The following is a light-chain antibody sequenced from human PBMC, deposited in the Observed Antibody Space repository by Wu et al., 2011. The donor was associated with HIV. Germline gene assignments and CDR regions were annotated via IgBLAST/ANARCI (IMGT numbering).Light chain of an antibody. Sequence: EIVLTQSPATLSLSPGDRATLSCRASQSIGNYLAWYQQKPGQTPRLLFFNTSNRATAIPPRFSSRGSETDFTLTISSLESEDFALYYCQYRTTFGQGTRLESK. CDR2: NTS. CDR1: QSIGNY. J-gene: IGKJ5*01. V-gene: IGKV3-11*01. CDR3: QYRTT.